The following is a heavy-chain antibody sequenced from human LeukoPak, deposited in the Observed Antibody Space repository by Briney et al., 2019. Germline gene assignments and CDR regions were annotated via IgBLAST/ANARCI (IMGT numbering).Heavy chain of an antibody. CDR3: ATRISSGWYWRFDY. CDR1: GGSISSYY. D-gene: IGHD6-19*01. J-gene: IGHJ4*02. V-gene: IGHV4-59*12. CDR2: IYYSGST. Sequence: PSETLSLTCTVSGGSISSYYWSWIRQPPGKGLEWIGYIYYSGSTNYNPSLKSRVTISVDTSKNQFSLKLSSVTAADTAVYYCATRISSGWYWRFDYWGQGTLVTVSS.